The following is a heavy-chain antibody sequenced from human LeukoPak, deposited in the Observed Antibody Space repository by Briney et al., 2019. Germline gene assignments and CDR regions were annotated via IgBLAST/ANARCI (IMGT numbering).Heavy chain of an antibody. J-gene: IGHJ2*01. Sequence: SETLSHTCTVSGGSISSYYWSWIRQPAGKGLEWIGRIYTSGSTNYNPSLKSRVTMSVDTSKNQFSLKLSSVTAADTAVYYCARGVHDYVLGGALWYFDLWGRGTLDTVSS. V-gene: IGHV4-4*07. CDR2: IYTSGST. D-gene: IGHD3-16*01. CDR1: GGSISSYY. CDR3: ARGVHDYVLGGALWYFDL.